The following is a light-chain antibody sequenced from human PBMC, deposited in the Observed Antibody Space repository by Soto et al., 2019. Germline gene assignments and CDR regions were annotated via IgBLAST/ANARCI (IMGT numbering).Light chain of an antibody. CDR1: QSVSSNY. V-gene: IGKV3-20*01. Sequence: EIVLTQSPGTLSLSPGEIATLSCRASQSVSSNYLAWYQQRPGQAPRLLIYDASSRATGVPDRFSGSGSGTDFTLTISRLEPEDFAVYYCHQYGGSPGTLGQGTKVDIK. CDR3: HQYGGSPGT. J-gene: IGKJ1*01. CDR2: DAS.